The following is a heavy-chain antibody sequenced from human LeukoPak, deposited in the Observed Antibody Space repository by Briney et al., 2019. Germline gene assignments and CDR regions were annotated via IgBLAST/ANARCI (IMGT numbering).Heavy chain of an antibody. CDR1: GYTFTSYG. J-gene: IGHJ4*02. Sequence: ASVKVSCKASGYTFTSYGISWVRQAPGQGLEWMGWISAYNGNTNYAQKLQGRVTMTTDTSTSTAYMELRSLRSDDTAVYYCARVPATYYDFWSGQNLNFDYWGQGTLVTVSS. V-gene: IGHV1-18*01. D-gene: IGHD3-3*01. CDR3: ARVPATYYDFWSGQNLNFDY. CDR2: ISAYNGNT.